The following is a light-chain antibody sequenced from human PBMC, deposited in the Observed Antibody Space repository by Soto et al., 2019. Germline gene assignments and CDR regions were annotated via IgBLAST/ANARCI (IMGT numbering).Light chain of an antibody. J-gene: IGLJ2*01. CDR1: SGHSSYA. V-gene: IGLV4-69*01. CDR2: LDSDGSH. Sequence: QPVLTQSPSASASLGASVKLTCTRSSGHSSYAIAWHQQQPEKGPRYLMKLDSDGSHTKGDAIPDRFSGSSSGAERYLTIAGLQSEDEADYYCQTWGTGIHVVFGGGTKLTVL. CDR3: QTWGTGIHVV.